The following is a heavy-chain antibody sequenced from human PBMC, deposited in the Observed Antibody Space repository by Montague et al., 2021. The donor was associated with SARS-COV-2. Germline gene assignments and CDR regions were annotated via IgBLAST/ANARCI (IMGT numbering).Heavy chain of an antibody. CDR2: INHSGST. D-gene: IGHD3-10*01. V-gene: IGHV4-34*01. CDR1: GGSFSGYY. J-gene: IGHJ6*02. Sequence: SETLSLTCAVYGGSFSGYYWSWIRQPPGKGLEWIGEINHSGSTNYNPSLKSRVTISVDTSENQFSLKLSSVTAADTAVYYCARGSGVYYYYYYGMDVWGQGTTVTVSS. CDR3: ARGSGVYYYYYYGMDV.